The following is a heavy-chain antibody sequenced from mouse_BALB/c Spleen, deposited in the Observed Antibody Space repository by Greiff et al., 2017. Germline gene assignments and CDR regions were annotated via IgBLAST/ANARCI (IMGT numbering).Heavy chain of an antibody. D-gene: IGHD1-1*01. CDR1: GYSITSDYA. Sequence: EVQLVESGPGLVKPSQSLSLTCTVTGYSITSDYAWNWIRQFPGNKLEWMGYISYSGSTSYNPSLKSRISITRDTSKNQFFLQLNSVTTEDTATYYCARRDYYGSRYYAMDYWGQGTSVTVSS. J-gene: IGHJ4*01. CDR3: ARRDYYGSRYYAMDY. CDR2: ISYSGST. V-gene: IGHV3-2*02.